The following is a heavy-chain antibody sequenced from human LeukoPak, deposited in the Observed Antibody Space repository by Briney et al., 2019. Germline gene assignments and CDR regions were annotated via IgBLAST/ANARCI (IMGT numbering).Heavy chain of an antibody. V-gene: IGHV4-59*01. Sequence: SETLSLTCTVSGGSISNYYWTWIRQPPGKGLEWIGYIYYSGSTNYNPCLQSRVTISVDTSKNQFSLKLSSVTAADSAMYYCARASDRLQPPDYWGQGTLVTVSS. CDR2: IYYSGST. D-gene: IGHD4-11*01. CDR1: GGSISNYY. J-gene: IGHJ4*02. CDR3: ARASDRLQPPDY.